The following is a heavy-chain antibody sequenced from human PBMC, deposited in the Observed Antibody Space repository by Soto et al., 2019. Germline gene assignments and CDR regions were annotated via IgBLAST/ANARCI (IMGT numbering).Heavy chain of an antibody. J-gene: IGHJ5*02. Sequence: SETLSLTCTISGGSIGSHYWTWIRQPAGKGLEWIGRIYSSGSTQYNPSLQSRVTMSLDTSKNQFSLRLESVTAADTAVYYCARGQRFSDWFDPWGQGTLVTVSS. CDR1: GGSIGSHY. D-gene: IGHD3-3*01. CDR2: IYSSGST. CDR3: ARGQRFSDWFDP. V-gene: IGHV4-4*07.